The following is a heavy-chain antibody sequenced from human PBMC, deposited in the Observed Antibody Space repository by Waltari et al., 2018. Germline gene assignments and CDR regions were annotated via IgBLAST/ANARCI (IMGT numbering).Heavy chain of an antibody. CDR2: ATKDGGGT. J-gene: IGHJ4*02. CDR3: VREKDLGGTCVFDF. D-gene: IGHD1-26*01. Sequence: EVQLVESGGGLVQTGGSLRLSCAASGFGFSNYWMDWVRQVPGKGLVWVARATKDGGGTAYADFVEGRLTISRDNAKSTLHLQMTSLTAEDTAVYYCVREKDLGGTCVFDFWGRGTLVTVSS. CDR1: GFGFSNYW. V-gene: IGHV3-74*01.